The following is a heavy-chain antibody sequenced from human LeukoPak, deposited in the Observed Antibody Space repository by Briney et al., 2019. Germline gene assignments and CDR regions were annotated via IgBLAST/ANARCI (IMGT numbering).Heavy chain of an antibody. J-gene: IGHJ4*02. D-gene: IGHD3-10*01. V-gene: IGHV1-24*01. Sequence: GESLKISCKGSGYSFTSYWISWVRQAPGKGLEWMGGFDPEDGETIYAQRFQGRVTMTEDTSTDTAYMDLRSLRSEDTAVYYCVIAPLWFGEFDDYWGQGTLVTVSS. CDR1: GYSFTSYW. CDR3: VIAPLWFGEFDDY. CDR2: FDPEDGET.